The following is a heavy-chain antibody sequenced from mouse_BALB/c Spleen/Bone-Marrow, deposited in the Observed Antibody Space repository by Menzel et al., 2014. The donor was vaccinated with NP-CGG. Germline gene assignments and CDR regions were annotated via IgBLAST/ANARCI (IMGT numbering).Heavy chain of an antibody. Sequence: EVKLMESGGGLVKPGGSLKLSCAASGFTFSSYTMSWVRQTPEKRLEWVATTSSGGSYTYYPDSVKGRFTISRDNAKNTLYLQMSSLKSEDTAMYYCTRDDYDGAWFAYWGQGTLVTVSA. CDR3: TRDDYDGAWFAY. CDR2: TSSGGSYT. V-gene: IGHV5-6-4*01. J-gene: IGHJ3*01. D-gene: IGHD2-4*01. CDR1: GFTFSSYT.